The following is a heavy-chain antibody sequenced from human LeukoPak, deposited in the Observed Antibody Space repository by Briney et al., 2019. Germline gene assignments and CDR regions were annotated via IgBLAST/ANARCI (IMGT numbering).Heavy chain of an antibody. J-gene: IGHJ6*03. V-gene: IGHV3-21*01. CDR3: ARDQGSSWYQAYYYYYMDV. CDR2: ISSSSSYI. CDR1: GFTFSSYS. Sequence: GGSLRLSCAASGFTFSSYSMNWVRQAPGKGLEWVSSISSSSSYIYYADSVKGRFTISRDNAKNSLYLQMNSLRAEDTAVYYCARDQGSSWYQAYYYYYMDVWGKGTTVTISS. D-gene: IGHD6-13*01.